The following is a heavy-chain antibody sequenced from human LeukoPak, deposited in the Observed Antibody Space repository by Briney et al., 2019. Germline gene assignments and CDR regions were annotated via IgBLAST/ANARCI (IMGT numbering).Heavy chain of an antibody. D-gene: IGHD3-9*01. CDR2: ISSSGSTI. CDR3: ASPRYFDRLLDY. V-gene: IGHV3-48*03. CDR1: GFTFSSYE. Sequence: GGSLRLSCAASGFTFSSYEMNWVRQAPGKGLEWVSYISSSGSTIYYADSVKGRFTISRDNAKNSLYLQMNSLRAEDTAVYYCASPRYFDRLLDYWGQGTLVTVSS. J-gene: IGHJ4*02.